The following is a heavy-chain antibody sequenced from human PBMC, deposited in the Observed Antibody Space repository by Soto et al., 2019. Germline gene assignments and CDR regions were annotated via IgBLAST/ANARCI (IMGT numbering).Heavy chain of an antibody. V-gene: IGHV1-24*01. J-gene: IGHJ4*02. CDR2: FDPEDGET. Sequence: ASVKVSCKVSGYTLTELSMHWVRQAPGKGLEWMGGFDPEDGETIYAQKFQGRVTMTEDTSTDTAYMELSSLRSEDTAGYYCATVFNEYDFWSGFLPPLHYWGQAPLVT. D-gene: IGHD3-3*01. CDR1: GYTLTELS. CDR3: ATVFNEYDFWSGFLPPLHY.